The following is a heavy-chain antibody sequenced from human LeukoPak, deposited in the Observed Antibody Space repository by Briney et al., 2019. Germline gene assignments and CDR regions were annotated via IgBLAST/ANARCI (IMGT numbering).Heavy chain of an antibody. V-gene: IGHV3-23*01. Sequence: GGSLRLSCAASGFTFATYGMSWVRQAPGKGLEWVSVAGDSAATTHYADSVKGRFFISRDTAKNSLYLEMNSLRAEDTAVYYCARVPHPPEGSSRLYRYYYYYMDVWGKGTTVTVSS. CDR3: ARVPHPPEGSSRLYRYYYYYMDV. J-gene: IGHJ6*03. CDR1: GFTFATYG. CDR2: AGDSAATT. D-gene: IGHD3-16*02.